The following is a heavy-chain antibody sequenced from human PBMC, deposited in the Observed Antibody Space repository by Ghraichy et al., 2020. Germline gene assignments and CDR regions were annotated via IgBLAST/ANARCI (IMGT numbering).Heavy chain of an antibody. V-gene: IGHV4-39*01. CDR1: GGSIRSSNYY. D-gene: IGHD4-17*01. Sequence: SETLSLTCTVSGGSIRSSNYYWGWIRQPPEKGLEWIGSMHYSGSTYYNPSLKCRVTMPADTSKNQFYLMLNSVTAGDTAVYYCAVSFTVMRYFDLWGRGTLVSVS. CDR3: AVSFTVMRYFDL. J-gene: IGHJ2*01. CDR2: MHYSGST.